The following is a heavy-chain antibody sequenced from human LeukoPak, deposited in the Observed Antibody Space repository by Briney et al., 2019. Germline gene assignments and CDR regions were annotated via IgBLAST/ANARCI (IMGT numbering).Heavy chain of an antibody. Sequence: GASVKVSCKAFGYTFTSYDINWVRQATGQGLEWMGWMNPNSGNTGYAQKFQGRVTMTRNTSISTAYMELSSLRSEDTAVYYCARYSSGWWGYYYGMDVWGQGTTVTVSS. J-gene: IGHJ6*02. CDR3: ARYSSGWWGYYYGMDV. CDR1: GYTFTSYD. V-gene: IGHV1-8*01. D-gene: IGHD6-19*01. CDR2: MNPNSGNT.